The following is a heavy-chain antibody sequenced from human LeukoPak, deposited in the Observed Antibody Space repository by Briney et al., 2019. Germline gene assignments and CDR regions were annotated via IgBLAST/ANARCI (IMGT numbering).Heavy chain of an antibody. CDR3: ARSSHDFWSGYSWFDP. CDR1: GGSISSGSYY. CDR2: IYTSGST. Sequence: PSETLSLTCTVSGGSISSGSYYWSWIRQPAGKGLEWIVRIYTSGSTNYNPSLKSRVTISVDTSKNQFSLKLSSVTAADTAVYYCARSSHDFWSGYSWFDPWGQGTLVTVSS. V-gene: IGHV4-61*02. D-gene: IGHD3-3*01. J-gene: IGHJ5*02.